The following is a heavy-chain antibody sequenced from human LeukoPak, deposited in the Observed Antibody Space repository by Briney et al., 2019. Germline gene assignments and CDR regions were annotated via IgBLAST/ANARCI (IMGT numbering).Heavy chain of an antibody. V-gene: IGHV3-30*18. Sequence: GRSLRLSCAPSGFTFSSYGMHWVRQAPGKGLEWVAVISYDGSNKYYADSVKGRFTISRDNSKNTLYLQMNSLRAEDTAVYYCAKDLVGATDYWGQGTLVTVSS. D-gene: IGHD1-26*01. J-gene: IGHJ4*02. CDR2: ISYDGSNK. CDR3: AKDLVGATDY. CDR1: GFTFSSYG.